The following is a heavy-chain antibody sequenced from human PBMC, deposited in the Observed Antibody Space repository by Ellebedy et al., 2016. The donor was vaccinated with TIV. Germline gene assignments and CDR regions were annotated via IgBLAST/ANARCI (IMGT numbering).Heavy chain of an antibody. CDR3: AKMVSRYYESSGYYPDY. J-gene: IGHJ4*02. Sequence: GESLKISXAASGLTFNSYAMTWVRQAPGKGLEWASSISGGATATYYVDSVKGRFTISRDNSKNTLSLQMNSLRVEDTAVYYCAKMVSRYYESSGYYPDYWGQGTLVTVSS. CDR1: GLTFNSYA. CDR2: ISGGATAT. D-gene: IGHD3-22*01. V-gene: IGHV3-23*01.